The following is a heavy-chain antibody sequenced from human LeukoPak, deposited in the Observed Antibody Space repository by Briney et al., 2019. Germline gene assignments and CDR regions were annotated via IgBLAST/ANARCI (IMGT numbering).Heavy chain of an antibody. J-gene: IGHJ4*02. CDR2: IKTKGEGGTV. Sequence: GGSLRLSCAASGFTFSLYGMSWVRQAQGKGLEWVGRIKTKGEGGTVDYAAPVKGRFTISRDDSKNTLYLQMNSLKTEDTAIYYCMSDLDNWGQGTLVTVSS. CDR3: MSDLDN. V-gene: IGHV3-15*01. CDR1: GFTFSLYG.